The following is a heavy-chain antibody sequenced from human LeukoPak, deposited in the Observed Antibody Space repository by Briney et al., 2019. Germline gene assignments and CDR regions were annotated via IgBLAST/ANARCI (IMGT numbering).Heavy chain of an antibody. Sequence: GGSLRLSCAASGFTFSSYVMSWVRQAPGKGLEWVSAISGSGGTTYYADSVKGRLTISRDNSKNTLYLQMNSLRAEDTAVYYCATDVVPAASIHYFDYWGQGTLVTVSS. CDR3: ATDVVPAASIHYFDY. CDR1: GFTFSSYV. J-gene: IGHJ4*02. CDR2: ISGSGGTT. D-gene: IGHD2-2*01. V-gene: IGHV3-23*01.